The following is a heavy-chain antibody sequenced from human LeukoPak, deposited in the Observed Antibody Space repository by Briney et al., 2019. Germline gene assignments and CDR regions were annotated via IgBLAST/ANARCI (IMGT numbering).Heavy chain of an antibody. CDR3: AKASIVVVVAAFFDY. CDR2: ISGSGGST. Sequence: GGSLRLSCAASGFTFSSYALSWVRQAPGKGLEWVSAISGSGGSTYYADSVKGRFTISRDNSKNTLYLQMNSLRAEDTAVYYCAKASIVVVVAAFFDYWGQGTLVTVSS. V-gene: IGHV3-23*01. CDR1: GFTFSSYA. D-gene: IGHD2-15*01. J-gene: IGHJ4*02.